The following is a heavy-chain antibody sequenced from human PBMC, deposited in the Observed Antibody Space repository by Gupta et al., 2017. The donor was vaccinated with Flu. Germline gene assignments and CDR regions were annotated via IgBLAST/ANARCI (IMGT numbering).Heavy chain of an antibody. CDR2: ISGSGGST. J-gene: IGHJ2*01. Sequence: WVRQAPGKGLEWVSAISGSGGSTYYADSVKGRFTISRDNSKNTLYLQMNSLRAEDTAVYYCAKDRVSGRDSSAFGWYFDLWGRGTLVTVSS. D-gene: IGHD6-6*01. V-gene: IGHV3-23*01. CDR3: AKDRVSGRDSSAFGWYFDL.